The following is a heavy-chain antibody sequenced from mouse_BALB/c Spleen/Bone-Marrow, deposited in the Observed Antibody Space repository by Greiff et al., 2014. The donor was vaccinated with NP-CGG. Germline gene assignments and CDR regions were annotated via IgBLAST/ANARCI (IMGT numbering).Heavy chain of an antibody. V-gene: IGHV1-87*01. D-gene: IGHD2-4*01. CDR3: ARGDYDYDDWFAY. J-gene: IGHJ3*01. Sequence: VQLQQPGAELARPGASVKLSCKASGYTFTSYWMQWVKQRPGQGLEWIGAIYPGDGDTRYTQKFKGKATLTADKSSSTAYMQLSSLASEDSAVYYCARGDYDYDDWFAYWGQGTLVTVSA. CDR2: IYPGDGDT. CDR1: GYTFTSYW.